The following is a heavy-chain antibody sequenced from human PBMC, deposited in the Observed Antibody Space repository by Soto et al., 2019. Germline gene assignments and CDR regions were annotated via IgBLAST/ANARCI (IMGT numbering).Heavy chain of an antibody. Sequence: SETLSLTCAVYGGSFSGYYWSWIRQPPGKGLEWIGEINHSGSTNYNPSLKSRVTISVDTSKNQFSLKLSSVTAADTAVYYCARTLWFAVKYFDYWGQGTLVTVSS. CDR1: GGSFSGYY. J-gene: IGHJ4*02. CDR3: ARTLWFAVKYFDY. D-gene: IGHD3-10*01. CDR2: INHSGST. V-gene: IGHV4-34*01.